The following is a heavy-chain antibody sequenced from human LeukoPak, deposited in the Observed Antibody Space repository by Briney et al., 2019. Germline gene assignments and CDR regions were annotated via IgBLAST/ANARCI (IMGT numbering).Heavy chain of an antibody. Sequence: PSETLSLTCTVSGGSISSSSYYWGWIRQPPGEGLEWIGSIYYSGNTYYNPSLKSRVTISVDTSKNQFSLKLSSVTAADTAVYYCASYYYDSSGYWSFQHWGQGTLVTVSS. CDR3: ASYYYDSSGYWSFQH. D-gene: IGHD3-22*01. V-gene: IGHV4-39*01. CDR2: IYYSGNT. J-gene: IGHJ1*01. CDR1: GGSISSSSYY.